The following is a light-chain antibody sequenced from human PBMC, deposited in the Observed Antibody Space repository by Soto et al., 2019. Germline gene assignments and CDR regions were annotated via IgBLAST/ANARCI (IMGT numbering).Light chain of an antibody. CDR3: QQRSNWPIT. CDR2: GAS. Sequence: EIVLTQSPVTLSLSPGERATLSCRASQSVSNNYLAWYQQKPGQAPRLLIYGASSRATGIPDRFSGSGSGTDFTLTISSLEPEDFAVYYCQQRSNWPITFGQGTRLEIK. V-gene: IGKV3D-20*02. J-gene: IGKJ5*01. CDR1: QSVSNNY.